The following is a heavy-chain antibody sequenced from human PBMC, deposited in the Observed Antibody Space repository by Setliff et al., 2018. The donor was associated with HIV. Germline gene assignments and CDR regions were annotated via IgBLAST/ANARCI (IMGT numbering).Heavy chain of an antibody. V-gene: IGHV1-69*06. CDR1: GGTFSRSV. CDR3: ARELKGVYDSWSSSDPPYYFDD. D-gene: IGHD3-3*01. CDR2: FIPMFGAT. J-gene: IGHJ4*02. Sequence: SVKVSCKASGGTFSRSVFSWVRQAPGQGLQWMGRFIPMFGATKYAQGFQSRVTITADRSTSTVHMELRSLGSEDTAVYYCARELKGVYDSWSSSDPPYYFDDWGQGTLVTVS.